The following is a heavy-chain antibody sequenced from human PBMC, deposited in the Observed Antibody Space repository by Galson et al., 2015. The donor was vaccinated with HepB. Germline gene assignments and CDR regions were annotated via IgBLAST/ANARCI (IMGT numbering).Heavy chain of an antibody. CDR2: INHSGST. D-gene: IGHD2-15*01. CDR1: GGSISSYY. Sequence: SETLSLTCTVSGGSISSYYWSWIRQPPGKGLEWIGEINHSGSTNYNPSLKSRVTISVDTSKNQFSLKLSSVTAADTAVYYCARRRDMVVAAPNYYYGMDVWGQGTTVTVSS. CDR3: ARRRDMVVAAPNYYYGMDV. V-gene: IGHV4-34*01. J-gene: IGHJ6*02.